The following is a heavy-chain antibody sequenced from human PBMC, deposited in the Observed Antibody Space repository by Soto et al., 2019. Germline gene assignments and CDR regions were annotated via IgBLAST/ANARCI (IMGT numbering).Heavy chain of an antibody. CDR1: GYIFIDYW. J-gene: IGHJ4*02. D-gene: IGHD2-15*01. CDR2: VYPRDSDT. Sequence: LKISCKASGYIFIDYWIGWVRQMPGKGLEWMGIVYPRDSDTRYSPSFQGQVTISADRSTGTAFLQWRSLKASDTALYYCARPPLPGYSIHFNSWGQGTPVTVS. V-gene: IGHV5-51*01. CDR3: ARPPLPGYSIHFNS.